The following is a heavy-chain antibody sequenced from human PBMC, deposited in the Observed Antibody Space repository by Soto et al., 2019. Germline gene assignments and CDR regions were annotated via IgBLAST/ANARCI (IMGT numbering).Heavy chain of an antibody. J-gene: IGHJ5*02. CDR2: ISAYNGNT. V-gene: IGHV1-18*01. CDR1: GYTFTSYG. Sequence: ASVKVSCKASGYTFTSYGISWVRQAPGQGLEWMGWISAYNGNTNYSQKFQGRVTITTDTSTSTAYMELSSLRSEDTAVYYCARDRGPSSGYYPYWFDPWGQGTLVTVSS. CDR3: ARDRGPSSGYYPYWFDP. D-gene: IGHD3-22*01.